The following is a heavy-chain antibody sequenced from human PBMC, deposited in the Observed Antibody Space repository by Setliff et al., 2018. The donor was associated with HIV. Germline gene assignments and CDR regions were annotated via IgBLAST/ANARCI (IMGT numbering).Heavy chain of an antibody. CDR2: IHYSGST. V-gene: IGHV4-31*03. J-gene: IGHJ4*01. Sequence: PSETLSLTCTVSGGSINNGIYFWTCIRQRPGKGLEWVGYIHYSGSTHSNPSLMSRLTISVDTSSNQFSLKLNSVTAADTAIGYCARSSRAAPCWFDYWGLGTLVTVSS. D-gene: IGHD6-13*01. CDR1: GGSINNGIYF. CDR3: ARSSRAAPCWFDY.